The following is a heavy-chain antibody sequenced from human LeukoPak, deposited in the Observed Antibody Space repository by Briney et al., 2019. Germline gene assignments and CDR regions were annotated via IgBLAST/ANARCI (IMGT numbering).Heavy chain of an antibody. J-gene: IGHJ4*02. CDR3: ARLRRNSDRSGYYYYYDY. D-gene: IGHD3-22*01. CDR2: ISVGSNYI. CDR1: GYTFSSYR. V-gene: IGHV3-21*01. Sequence: GGSLRLSCAASGYTFSSYRINWVRQAPGKGLEWVSSISVGSNYIYYADSVRGRFSISRDDAKNSLYLQMDSLRGDDTAVYYCARLRRNSDRSGYYYYYDYWGQGTLVTVSS.